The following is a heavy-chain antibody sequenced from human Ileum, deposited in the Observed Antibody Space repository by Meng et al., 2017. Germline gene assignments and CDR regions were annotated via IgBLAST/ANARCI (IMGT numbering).Heavy chain of an antibody. CDR2: IYYSGST. D-gene: IGHD6-6*01. J-gene: IGHJ4*02. Sequence: QGQAAESVQRLWRPSEALSLACTGSGGSVSSGSYYWSWIRQPPGKGLEWIGHIYYSGSTNYNPSLKSRVTISVDMSKNQFSLKLNSVTAADTAIYFCARSSTSPASYFFDYWGQGTLVTVSS. CDR3: ARSSTSPASYFFDY. CDR1: GGSVSSGSYY. V-gene: IGHV4-61*01.